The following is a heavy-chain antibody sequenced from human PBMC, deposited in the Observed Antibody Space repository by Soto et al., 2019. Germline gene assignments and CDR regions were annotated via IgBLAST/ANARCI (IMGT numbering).Heavy chain of an antibody. D-gene: IGHD3-3*01. CDR3: ARDLGGGAIFGVAPDGMDV. J-gene: IGHJ6*02. CDR1: GYTFTGYY. V-gene: IGHV1-2*04. CDR2: INPNSGGT. Sequence: QVQLVQSGAEVKKPGASVKVSCKASGYTFTGYYMHWVRQAPGQGLEWMGWINPNSGGTNYEQKFQGWVTMTRDTSVSTAYMELSRLKSDDTAVYYCARDLGGGAIFGVAPDGMDVWGQGTTVTVSS.